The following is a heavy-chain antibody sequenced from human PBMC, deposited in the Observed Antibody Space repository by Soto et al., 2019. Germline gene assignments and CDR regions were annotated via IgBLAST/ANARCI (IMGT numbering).Heavy chain of an antibody. D-gene: IGHD5-12*01. CDR3: AIDGQYRTDGFDI. Sequence: EAQLLESGGELIQPGGSLRVSCAASGFTYSSHGMSWVRQAPGKGLEWIAGLRRGGGSTYYADSVKGRFTIYRDNSKKTRDMIMNSLRVEDTALYYCAIDGQYRTDGFDIWGQGTMVTVSS. V-gene: IGHV3-23*01. J-gene: IGHJ3*02. CDR2: LRRGGGST. CDR1: GFTYSSHG.